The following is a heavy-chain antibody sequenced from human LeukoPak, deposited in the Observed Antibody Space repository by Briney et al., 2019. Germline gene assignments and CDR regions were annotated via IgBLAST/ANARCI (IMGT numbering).Heavy chain of an antibody. D-gene: IGHD4-17*01. CDR2: IYSGGST. V-gene: IGHV3-66*01. CDR3: ARGIYDYGDQYYYYYYMDV. Sequence: GGSLRLSCVASGFRFNNYWMHWVRQAPGKGLEWVSVIYSGGSTYYADSVKGRFTIFRDNSKNTLYLQMNSLRAEDTAVYYCARGIYDYGDQYYYYYYMDVWGKGTTVTTSS. J-gene: IGHJ6*03. CDR1: GFRFNNYW.